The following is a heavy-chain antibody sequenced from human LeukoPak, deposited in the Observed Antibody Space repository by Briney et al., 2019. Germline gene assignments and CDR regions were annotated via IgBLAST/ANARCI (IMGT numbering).Heavy chain of an antibody. CDR2: ISSSGSTI. V-gene: IGHV3-48*03. D-gene: IGHD2-21*02. J-gene: IGHJ4*02. Sequence: GGSLRLSCAASGFTFSSYEMNWVRQAPGKGLEWVSYISSSGSTIYYADSVKGRFTISRDNAKNSLYLQMNSLRAEDTAVYYCAKDTDYCGGDCYRVFDYWGQGTLVTVSS. CDR1: GFTFSSYE. CDR3: AKDTDYCGGDCYRVFDY.